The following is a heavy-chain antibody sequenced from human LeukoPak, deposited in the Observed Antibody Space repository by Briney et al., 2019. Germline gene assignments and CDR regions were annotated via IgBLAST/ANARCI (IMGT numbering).Heavy chain of an antibody. Sequence: GGSLRLSCAASGFTFSNYWMSWVRQAPGKGLEWVAVISYDGSNKYYADSVKGRFTISRDNSKNTLYLQMNSLRAEDTAVYYCARGSGRSDYWGQGTLVTVSS. CDR1: GFTFSNYW. CDR2: ISYDGSNK. D-gene: IGHD1-26*01. CDR3: ARGSGRSDY. J-gene: IGHJ4*02. V-gene: IGHV3-30*03.